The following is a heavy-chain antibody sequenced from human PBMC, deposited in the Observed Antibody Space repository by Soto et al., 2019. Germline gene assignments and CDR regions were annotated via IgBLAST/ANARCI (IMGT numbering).Heavy chain of an antibody. CDR3: AGWFLYYYYGMDV. J-gene: IGHJ6*02. V-gene: IGHV3-30-3*01. D-gene: IGHD6-19*01. CDR1: GFTFSSYA. Sequence: PGGSLRLSCAASGFTFSSYAMHWVRQAPGKGLEWVAVIPYDGSNKYYADSVKGRFTISRDNSKNTLYLQMNSLRAEDTAVYYCAGWFLYYYYGMDVWGQGTTVTVSS. CDR2: IPYDGSNK.